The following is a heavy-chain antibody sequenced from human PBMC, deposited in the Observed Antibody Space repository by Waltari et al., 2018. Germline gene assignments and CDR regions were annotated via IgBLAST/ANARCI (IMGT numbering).Heavy chain of an antibody. D-gene: IGHD3-3*02. Sequence: QVQLQQWGAGRLKPSETLSLTCAVHGGSFSGYYWSWIRQHPGKGREWIGEINHSGSTNYHPSLKSRVTISVDTSKNQFSLRLSSVTAADTAVYYCARGGVGFLEWLGGAYYYYGMDVWGQGTTVTVSS. CDR2: INHSGST. CDR1: GGSFSGYY. CDR3: ARGGVGFLEWLGGAYYYYGMDV. J-gene: IGHJ6*02. V-gene: IGHV4-34*01.